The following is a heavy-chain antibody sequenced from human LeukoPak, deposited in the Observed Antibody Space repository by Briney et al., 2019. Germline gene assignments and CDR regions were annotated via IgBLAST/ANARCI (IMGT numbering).Heavy chain of an antibody. CDR2: FDPEDGET. Sequence: ASVKVSCKVSGYTLTELSMHWVRQAPGKGLEWMGGFDPEDGETVYAQKFQGRVTMTEDTSTDTAYMELSSLRSEDTAVYYCATSSYCTNGVCYGGSEYFQHWGQGTLVTVSS. V-gene: IGHV1-24*01. J-gene: IGHJ1*01. CDR3: ATSSYCTNGVCYGGSEYFQH. CDR1: GYTLTELS. D-gene: IGHD2-8*01.